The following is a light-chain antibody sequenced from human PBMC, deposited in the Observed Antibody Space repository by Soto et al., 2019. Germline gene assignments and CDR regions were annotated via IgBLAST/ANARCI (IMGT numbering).Light chain of an antibody. Sequence: SSELTQPRSVSVAPGQTAQITCGGSQLGVQSVHGYQQKPGQAPVLVIYNDSDRPSGIPERFSGSNSGNTATLIISTVEAGDEADYYCHVWDGAADQVFGMGTKGTVL. J-gene: IGLJ1*01. CDR1: QLGVQS. CDR2: NDS. V-gene: IGLV3-21*02. CDR3: HVWDGAADQV.